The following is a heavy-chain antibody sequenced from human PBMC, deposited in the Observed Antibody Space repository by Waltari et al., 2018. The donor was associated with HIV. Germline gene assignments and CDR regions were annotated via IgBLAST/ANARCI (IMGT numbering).Heavy chain of an antibody. CDR2: IYPGDSET. D-gene: IGHD6-19*01. Sequence: ELQLVQSGEEVKTSGESLRISGVGAGYFLARYWVGWVRRVPGAGLEWVGSIYPGDSETRYGPSFHGHVTISADKSTSTAYLEWGSLKASDSGTYFCARQWSGSNGWFAYWGKGTLVTVS. V-gene: IGHV5-51*01. J-gene: IGHJ4*02. CDR3: ARQWSGSNGWFAY. CDR1: GYFLARYW.